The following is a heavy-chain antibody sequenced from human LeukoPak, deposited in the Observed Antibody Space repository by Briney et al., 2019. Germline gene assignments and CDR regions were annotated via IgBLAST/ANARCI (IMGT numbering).Heavy chain of an antibody. D-gene: IGHD5-18*01. J-gene: IGHJ4*02. V-gene: IGHV3-73*01. CDR1: GLTFSGSA. CDR2: ISSKANSYAT. CDR3: ARHLSGITGYTYGRGIDY. Sequence: PGGSLRLSCAASGLTFSGSAMHWVRQASGKGLEWVGHISSKANSYATAYAASVKGRFTISRDDSKNTAYLQMNSLGAEDTAVYYCARHLSGITGYTYGRGIDYWGQGTLLTVSS.